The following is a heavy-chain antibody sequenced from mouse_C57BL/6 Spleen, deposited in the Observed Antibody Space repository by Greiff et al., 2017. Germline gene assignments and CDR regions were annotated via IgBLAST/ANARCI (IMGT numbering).Heavy chain of an antibody. CDR1: GYTFTDYN. CDR2: INPNNGGT. V-gene: IGHV1-22*01. D-gene: IGHD2-4*01. CDR3: ARDYDYDGWFAY. J-gene: IGHJ3*01. Sequence: EVQLQQSGPELVKPGASVKMSCKASGYTFTDYNMHWVKQSHGKSLEWIGYINPNNGGTSYNQKFKGKATLTVNKSSSTAYMELRSLTSEDSAVYYGARDYDYDGWFAYWGQGTLVTVSA.